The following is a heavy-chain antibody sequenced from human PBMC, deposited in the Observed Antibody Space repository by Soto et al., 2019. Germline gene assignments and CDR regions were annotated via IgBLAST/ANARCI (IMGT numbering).Heavy chain of an antibody. V-gene: IGHV2-5*01. CDR2: IDWTDDK. D-gene: IGHD3-16*01. Sequence: QITLKESAPTLVKLTQTLTLTCTFSGFPLTTSGVGVGWIRQPPGKALEWLALIDWTDDKRYSQSLRRRLTITKDTSKSQVVLKVAKMDPVDTSTYYCAHMAKPAPIEGGGYFDFWCQGALVTVSS. CDR1: GFPLTTSGVG. J-gene: IGHJ4*02. CDR3: AHMAKPAPIEGGGYFDF.